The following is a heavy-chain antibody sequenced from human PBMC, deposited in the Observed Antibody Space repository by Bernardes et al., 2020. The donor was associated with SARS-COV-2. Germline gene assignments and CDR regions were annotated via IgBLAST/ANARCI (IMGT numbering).Heavy chain of an antibody. V-gene: IGHV4-4*07. CDR3: ARDSANIVTTTERFDY. Sequence: SETLSLTCTVSGGSISSDYWSWIRQPAGKGLEWIGRIYSTGTTNYNPSLKSRVTMSVDTSKNQFSLKVTSVTAADTAVYYCARDSANIVTTTERFDYWGQGT. D-gene: IGHD5-12*01. CDR1: GGSISSDY. J-gene: IGHJ4*02. CDR2: IYSTGTT.